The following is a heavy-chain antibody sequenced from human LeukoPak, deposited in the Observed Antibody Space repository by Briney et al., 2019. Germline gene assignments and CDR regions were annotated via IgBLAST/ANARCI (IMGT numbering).Heavy chain of an antibody. CDR2: IKTDGSEK. CDR3: AKYSYGSGTSFDP. Sequence: PGGSLRLSCAASGFTFSDYWMSWVRQAPGKGLEWVANIKTDGSEKHYVDSVKGRFTISRDNAKNSLYLQMSSLRVEDTAVFYCAKYSYGSGTSFDPWGQGTLVTVSS. CDR1: GFTFSDYW. J-gene: IGHJ5*02. V-gene: IGHV3-7*01. D-gene: IGHD3-10*01.